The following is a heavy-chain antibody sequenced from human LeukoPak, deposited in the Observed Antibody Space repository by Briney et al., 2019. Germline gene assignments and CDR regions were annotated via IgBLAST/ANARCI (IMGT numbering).Heavy chain of an antibody. CDR3: TSLQGTCYSSGWSVGY. CDR1: GFTFSGSA. V-gene: IGHV3-73*01. CDR2: IRRKANSYAT. J-gene: IGHJ4*02. Sequence: TGGSLRLFCGASGFTFSGSAMHWVRQASGKGLEWVGRIRRKANSYATAYAAALKGRFTISRDDSKNTAYLQMNILNTEDEAVYYCTSLQGTCYSSGWSVGYWGQGTLVTVSS. D-gene: IGHD6-19*01.